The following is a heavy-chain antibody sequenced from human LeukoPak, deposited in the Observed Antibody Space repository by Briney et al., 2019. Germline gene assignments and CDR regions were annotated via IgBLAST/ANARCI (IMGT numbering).Heavy chain of an antibody. CDR1: GFTFSDFW. CDR2: TNEAGGDK. CDR3: AIATTGRGAFGS. D-gene: IGHD1-1*01. Sequence: GGSLRLSCAASGFTFSDFWMSWVRQAPGKGLECVASTNEAGGDKYYVDSVKGRFTISRDNSNNSLSLQMNSLTAEDTAIYYCAIATTGRGAFGSWGQGTLVSVSS. J-gene: IGHJ4*02. V-gene: IGHV3-7*01.